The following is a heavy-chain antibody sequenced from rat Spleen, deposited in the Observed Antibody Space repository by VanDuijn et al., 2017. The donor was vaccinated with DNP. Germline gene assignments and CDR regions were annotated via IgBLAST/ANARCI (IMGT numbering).Heavy chain of an antibody. CDR3: AGRQPPTRGPFDY. V-gene: IGHV5-7*01. D-gene: IGHD3-2*01. CDR1: RITFSDHN. CDR2: ISYDGSDT. J-gene: IGHJ2*01. Sequence: EVQLVESGGGLVQPGRSLKLSCAVSRITFSDHNMAWVRQAPKKGLEWVATISYDGSDTYYRDSVKGRFTISRDNAKSTLYLQMDSLRSEDTATYYWAGRQPPTRGPFDYWGQGVTVTVSS.